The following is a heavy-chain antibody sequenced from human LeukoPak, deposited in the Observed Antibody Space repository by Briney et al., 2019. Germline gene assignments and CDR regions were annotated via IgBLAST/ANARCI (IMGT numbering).Heavy chain of an antibody. D-gene: IGHD4-11*01. Sequence: GGALRLSCAASGVTFSSYWMSWVRQAPGKGVEWGAHIKQDGSEKYYVESVRGRFTISRDNAKNSLYLQMNSLRAEDTAVYYCGNHDYSDYYGGQGTLVTVSA. CDR1: GVTFSSYW. J-gene: IGHJ4*02. V-gene: IGHV3-7*01. CDR3: GNHDYSDYY. CDR2: IKQDGSEK.